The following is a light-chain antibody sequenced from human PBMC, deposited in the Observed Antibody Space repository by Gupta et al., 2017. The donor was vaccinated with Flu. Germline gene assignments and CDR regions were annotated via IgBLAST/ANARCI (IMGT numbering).Light chain of an antibody. CDR2: GAS. Sequence: DIVLTQSPGTLSLSPGDRATLSCRASQSVTSSYLAWYQQKPGQAPRLLIYGASSRATGISDRFSGSGAGTDFTLNISRREPEDFAVYYCQHYSSSSTMYTFGQGTKLEIK. V-gene: IGKV3-20*01. J-gene: IGKJ2*01. CDR1: QSVTSSY. CDR3: QHYSSSSTMYT.